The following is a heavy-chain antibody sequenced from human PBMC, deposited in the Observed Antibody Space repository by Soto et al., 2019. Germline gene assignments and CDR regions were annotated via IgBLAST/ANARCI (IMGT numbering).Heavy chain of an antibody. J-gene: IGHJ4*02. V-gene: IGHV1-69*15. CDR1: GGTFRSCA. CDR2: IIPIFGTA. Sequence: QVHLMQSGAEVKKPGSSGKVSCEASGGTFRSCAISWVRQAPGQGLEWMGRIIPIFGTANYAQKFQGRVTITADESTSTAYMELRSLRSEDTAVYYCARALYYSDSSGYYNPFDYWGQGTLVTVSS. D-gene: IGHD3-22*01. CDR3: ARALYYSDSSGYYNPFDY.